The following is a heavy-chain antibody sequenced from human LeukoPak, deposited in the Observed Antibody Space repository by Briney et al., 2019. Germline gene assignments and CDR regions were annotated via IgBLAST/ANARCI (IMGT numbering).Heavy chain of an antibody. J-gene: IGHJ3*02. D-gene: IGHD3-22*01. V-gene: IGHV3-48*03. CDR3: AKGDDSSGYYYRLRAFDI. CDR1: GFTFSSYE. CDR2: ISSSGSTI. Sequence: GGSLRLSCAASGFTFSSYEMNWVRQAPGKGLEWVSYISSSGSTIYYADSVKGRFTISRDNAKNSLYLQMNSLRAEDTAVYYCAKGDDSSGYYYRLRAFDIWGQGTMVTVSS.